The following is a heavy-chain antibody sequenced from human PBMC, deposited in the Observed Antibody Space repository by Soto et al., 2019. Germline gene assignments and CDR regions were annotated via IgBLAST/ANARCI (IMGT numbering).Heavy chain of an antibody. V-gene: IGHV1-18*01. CDR1: GYTFSSYH. CDR2: ISAYNGNT. CDR3: ARDGPPTDY. Sequence: QVQLVQSGAEVKKPGASVKVSCKASGYTFSSYHISWVRQAPGQGLEWMRWISAYNGNTNYAQKLQGRVTMTTDTATSTASMELRSLRSDATAVNYCARDGPPTDYWGQGTLVTVSS. J-gene: IGHJ4*02.